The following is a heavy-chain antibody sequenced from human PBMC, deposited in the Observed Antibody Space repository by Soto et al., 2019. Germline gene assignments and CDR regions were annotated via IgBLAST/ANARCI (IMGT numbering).Heavy chain of an antibody. D-gene: IGHD5-18*01. Sequence: GASVKVSCKVSGYTLTELSMHWVRQAPGKGLEWMGGFDPEDGETIYAQKFQGRVTMTEDTSTDTAYMELSSLRSEDTAVYYCATAEGNTAMVMGILDYWGQGTLVTVSS. V-gene: IGHV1-24*01. CDR1: GYTLTELS. CDR2: FDPEDGET. J-gene: IGHJ4*02. CDR3: ATAEGNTAMVMGILDY.